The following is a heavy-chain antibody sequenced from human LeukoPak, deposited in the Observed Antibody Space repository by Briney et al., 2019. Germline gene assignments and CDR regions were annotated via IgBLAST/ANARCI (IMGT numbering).Heavy chain of an antibody. J-gene: IGHJ3*02. V-gene: IGHV3-30-3*01. CDR3: ARGAYYYDSSGYRAHAFDI. CDR1: GFTFSSYA. Sequence: PGGSLRLSCAASGFTFSSYAMHWVRQAPGKGLEWVAVISYDGSNKYYADSVKGRFTISRDNSKNTLYLQMNSLRAEDTAVYYCARGAYYYDSSGYRAHAFDIWGQGTMVTVSS. CDR2: ISYDGSNK. D-gene: IGHD3-22*01.